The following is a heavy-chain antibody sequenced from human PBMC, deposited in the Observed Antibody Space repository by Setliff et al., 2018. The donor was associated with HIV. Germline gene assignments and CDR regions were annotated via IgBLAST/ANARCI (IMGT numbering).Heavy chain of an antibody. CDR1: GYIFTNYG. J-gene: IGHJ3*02. V-gene: IGHV1-18*01. D-gene: IGHD1-1*01. Sequence: ASVKVSCKASGYIFTNYGISWVRQAPGQGLEWMGWITGYNGNTNYAEKFQGRVTMTIDTSTSTAYLELWSLRSDDTAVYYCARVGPESLPYTWDDEADTFDIWGQGTMVTVS. CDR2: ITGYNGNT. CDR3: ARVGPESLPYTWDDEADTFDI.